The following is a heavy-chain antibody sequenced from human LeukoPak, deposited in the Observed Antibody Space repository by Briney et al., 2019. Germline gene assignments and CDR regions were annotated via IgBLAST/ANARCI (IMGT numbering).Heavy chain of an antibody. CDR1: GFTLSSYS. V-gene: IGHV3-21*01. CDR3: ARTPLIAAHSRPLDY. Sequence: GGSLRLSCAASGFTLSSYSMNWVRQAPGKGLEWVSSISSSSSYIYYADSVKGRFTISRDNAKNSLYLQMNSLRAEDTAVYYCARTPLIAAHSRPLDYWGQGTLVTVSS. D-gene: IGHD6-6*01. CDR2: ISSSSSYI. J-gene: IGHJ4*02.